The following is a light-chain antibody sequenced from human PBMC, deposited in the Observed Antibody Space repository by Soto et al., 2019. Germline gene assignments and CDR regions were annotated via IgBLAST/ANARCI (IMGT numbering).Light chain of an antibody. J-gene: IGLJ3*02. CDR2: GNS. CDR1: SSNIGAGYD. CDR3: QSYDRSLTGWV. Sequence: QLVLTQPPSVSGAPGQRVTISCTGSSSNIGAGYDVHWYQQLPGTAPKLLIHGNSNRPSGVPDRFSGSKSGTSASLAITGLQAEDEADYYCQSYDRSLTGWVFGGGTKLTVL. V-gene: IGLV1-40*01.